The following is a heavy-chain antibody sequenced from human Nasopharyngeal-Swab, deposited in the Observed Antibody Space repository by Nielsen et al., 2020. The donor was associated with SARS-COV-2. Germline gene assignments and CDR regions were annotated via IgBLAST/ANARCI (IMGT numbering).Heavy chain of an antibody. J-gene: IGHJ4*02. D-gene: IGHD3-10*01. CDR1: GFTFSNYA. CDR2: ISARGTST. Sequence: AGSLRLSCVASGFTFSNYAMSWARQAPGKGLEWVSTISARGTSTFYVDSVKGRFTISRDNSKNTLHVQMSSLRAEDTAVYYCAREGQGTPIDFWGQGTLVTVSS. V-gene: IGHV3-23*01. CDR3: AREGQGTPIDF.